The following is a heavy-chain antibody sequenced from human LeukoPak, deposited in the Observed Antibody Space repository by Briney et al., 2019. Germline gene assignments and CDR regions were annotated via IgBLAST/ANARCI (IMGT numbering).Heavy chain of an antibody. D-gene: IGHD2-2*01. J-gene: IGHJ3*02. CDR1: GGSISSYY. Sequence: KPSETLSLTCTVSGGSISSYYWSWIRQPPGKGLEWIGYIYYSGSTNYNPSLKSRVTISVDTSKNQFSLKLSSVTAADTAVYYCARDALYCSSTSCPKSDAFDIWGQGTMVTVSS. CDR2: IYYSGST. CDR3: ARDALYCSSTSCPKSDAFDI. V-gene: IGHV4-59*01.